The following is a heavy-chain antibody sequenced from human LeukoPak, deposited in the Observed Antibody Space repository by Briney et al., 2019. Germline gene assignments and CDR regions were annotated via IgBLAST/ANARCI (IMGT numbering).Heavy chain of an antibody. J-gene: IGHJ6*03. CDR3: ASVVRGGTFYYYMDV. CDR1: GDSVSNVSYY. V-gene: IGHV4-39*01. D-gene: IGHD3-10*01. Sequence: SQTLSLTCTVSGDSVSNVSYYWAWIRQPPGKGLEWIANVYYSGSTYYNPSLKSRVAISVDTSKTQFSLTLSSVTAADTGVYFCASVVRGGTFYYYMDVWGRGTSVTVSS. CDR2: VYYSGST.